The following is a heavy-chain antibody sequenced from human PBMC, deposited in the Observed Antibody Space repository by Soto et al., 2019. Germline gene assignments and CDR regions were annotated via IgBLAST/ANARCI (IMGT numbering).Heavy chain of an antibody. V-gene: IGHV4-39*01. Sequence: SETLSLTCTVSGGSISSSSYYWGWIRQPPGKGLEWIGSIYYSGSTYYNPSLKSRVTISVDTSKNQFSLKLSSVTAADTAVYYCGSIPYGYDILTGYLARAAFDIWGQGTMVTVSS. CDR2: IYYSGST. J-gene: IGHJ3*02. CDR1: GGSISSSSYY. CDR3: GSIPYGYDILTGYLARAAFDI. D-gene: IGHD3-9*01.